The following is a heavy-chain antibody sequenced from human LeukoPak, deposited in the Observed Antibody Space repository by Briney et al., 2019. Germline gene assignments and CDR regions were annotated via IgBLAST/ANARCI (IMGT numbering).Heavy chain of an antibody. CDR2: MSYVGSPK. D-gene: IGHD6-6*01. CDR3: ARQFGSSSLFDY. Sequence: GGSLRLSCVASGFTFSTSGMHWVRQSPGKGLEGVAVMSYVGSPKYYADSVEGRFTISRDNSKNTLYLQMNSLRAGDTAVYYCARQFGSSSLFDYWGPGTLVTVSS. CDR1: GFTFSTSG. V-gene: IGHV3-30*03. J-gene: IGHJ4*02.